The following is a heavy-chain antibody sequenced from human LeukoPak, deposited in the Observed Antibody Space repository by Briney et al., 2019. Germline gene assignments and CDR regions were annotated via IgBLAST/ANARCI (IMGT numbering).Heavy chain of an antibody. CDR2: ISYDGSNK. J-gene: IGHJ4*02. Sequence: GRSLRLSCAASGFTFSSYAMHWVRQAPGKGLEWVAVISYDGSNKYYADSVKGRFTISRDNSKNTLYLQMNSLRAEDTAVYYCARTNFRLVRGVIPHWGQGTLVTVSS. D-gene: IGHD3-10*01. V-gene: IGHV3-30-3*01. CDR3: ARTNFRLVRGVIPH. CDR1: GFTFSSYA.